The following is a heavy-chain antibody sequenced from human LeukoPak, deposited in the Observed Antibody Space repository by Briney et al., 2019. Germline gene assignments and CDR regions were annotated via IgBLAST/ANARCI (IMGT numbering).Heavy chain of an antibody. J-gene: IGHJ6*02. Sequence: GGSLRLSCAASGFTFSSYGMHWVRQAPGKGLEWVANIKQDGSEKYYVDSVKGRFTISRDNAKNSLYLQMNSLRAEDTAVYYCARVTGYCSSTSCYTPYYGMDVWGQGTTVTVSS. D-gene: IGHD2-2*02. V-gene: IGHV3-7*01. CDR2: IKQDGSEK. CDR1: GFTFSSYG. CDR3: ARVTGYCSSTSCYTPYYGMDV.